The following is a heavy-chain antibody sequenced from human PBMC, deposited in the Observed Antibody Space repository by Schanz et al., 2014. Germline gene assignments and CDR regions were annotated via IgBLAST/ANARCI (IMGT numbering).Heavy chain of an antibody. J-gene: IGHJ4*02. CDR1: GFNFNNFS. D-gene: IGHD1-1*01. CDR2: ISGSGGTI. CDR3: ARDRRNADLDY. Sequence: VQLVESGGGLVQPGGSLRLSCAASGFNFNNFSMTWVRQAPGKGLEWVIVISGSGGTIYYADSVKGRFTISRDNAKNSLYLEMNSLRAEDTALYYCARDRRNADLDYWGQGTLVTVSS. V-gene: IGHV3-48*01.